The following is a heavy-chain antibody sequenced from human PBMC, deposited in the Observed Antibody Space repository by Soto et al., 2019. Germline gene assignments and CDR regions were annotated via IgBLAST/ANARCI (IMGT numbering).Heavy chain of an antibody. V-gene: IGHV5-51*01. J-gene: IGHJ4*02. CDR3: ARGGAYGYEGPRYFDY. Sequence: LGESLKISCKGSGYSFTSYWIGWVRQMPGKGLEWMGIIYPGDSDTRYSPSFQGQVTISADKSISTAYLQWSSLKASDTAMYYCARGGAYGYEGPRYFDYWGQGTLVTVSS. CDR2: IYPGDSDT. CDR1: GYSFTSYW. D-gene: IGHD5-12*01.